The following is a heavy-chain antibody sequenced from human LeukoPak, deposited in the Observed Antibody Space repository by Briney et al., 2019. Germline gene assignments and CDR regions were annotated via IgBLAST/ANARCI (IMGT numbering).Heavy chain of an antibody. J-gene: IGHJ4*02. Sequence: SETLSLTCTVSGGSISSSSYYWGWIRQPPGKGLEWIGSFYYSGSTYYNPSLKSRVTISVDTSKNQFSLKLSSVTAADTAVYYCARRRAALPFDYWGQGTLVTVSS. D-gene: IGHD6-25*01. V-gene: IGHV4-39*07. CDR2: FYYSGST. CDR3: ARRRAALPFDY. CDR1: GGSISSSSYY.